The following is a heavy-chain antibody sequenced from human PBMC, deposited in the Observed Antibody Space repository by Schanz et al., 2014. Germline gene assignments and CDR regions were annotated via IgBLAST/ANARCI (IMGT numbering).Heavy chain of an antibody. Sequence: VQLVESGGGVVQPGRSLRLSCAASGFTFSSYAMSWVRQAPGKGLEWVSNISPTGSSTYYADSVKGRFTISRDNSKNTLYLQMNSLRAEDTAVYYCAKHVRSLTGNDYWGQGTLVTVSS. CDR2: ISPTGSST. D-gene: IGHD3-9*01. J-gene: IGHJ4*02. CDR3: AKHVRSLTGNDY. CDR1: GFTFSSYA. V-gene: IGHV3-23*04.